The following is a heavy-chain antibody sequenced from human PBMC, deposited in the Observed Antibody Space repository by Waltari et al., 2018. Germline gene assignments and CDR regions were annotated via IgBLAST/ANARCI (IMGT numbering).Heavy chain of an antibody. CDR1: GGSISRYY. Sequence: QVQLQESGPGLVKPSETLSLTCTVSGGSISRYYWSWIRQPAGKGLEWIGRIYTSGSTNYNPSLKSRVTMSVDTSKNQFSLKLSSVTAADTAVYYCAARPYYYDSSGYYYFDYWGQGTLVTVSS. CDR2: IYTSGST. J-gene: IGHJ4*02. CDR3: AARPYYYDSSGYYYFDY. V-gene: IGHV4-4*07. D-gene: IGHD3-22*01.